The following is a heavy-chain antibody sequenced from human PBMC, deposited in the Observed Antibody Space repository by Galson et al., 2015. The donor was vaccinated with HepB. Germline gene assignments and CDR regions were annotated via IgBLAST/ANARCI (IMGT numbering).Heavy chain of an antibody. V-gene: IGHV3-23*01. CDR3: AKLGLYYFDY. CDR1: GFSVSSYA. J-gene: IGHJ4*02. Sequence: SLRLASAAPGFSVSSYAMSCVGQAPGKALEWVPAISGSGGRTYYAASVTGLFTISRDNSKNTLYLQMNSLRAEDTAVYYCAKLGLYYFDYWVQGTLVTVSS. CDR2: ISGSGGRT.